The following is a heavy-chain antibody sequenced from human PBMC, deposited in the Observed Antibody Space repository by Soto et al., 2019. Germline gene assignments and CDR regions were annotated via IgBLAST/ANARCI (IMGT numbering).Heavy chain of an antibody. CDR1: GYTFTAYY. Sequence: GASVKVSCKASGYTFTAYYMHWVRQAPGQGLEWMGWINPNSGGKNYAQKFQGRVTMTRDTSISTAYMELSSLRSDDAAVYFCARKLADMAALTTYGLDVWGQGTTVTVSS. J-gene: IGHJ6*02. CDR3: ARKLADMAALTTYGLDV. V-gene: IGHV1-2*02. D-gene: IGHD6-13*01. CDR2: INPNSGGK.